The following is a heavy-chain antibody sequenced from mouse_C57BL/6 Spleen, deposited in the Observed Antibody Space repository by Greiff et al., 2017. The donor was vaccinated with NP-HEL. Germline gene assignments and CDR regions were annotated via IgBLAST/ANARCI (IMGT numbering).Heavy chain of an antibody. V-gene: IGHV14-4*01. CDR2: IDPENGDT. D-gene: IGHD1-1*01. Sequence: EVQLQQSGAELVRPGASVKLSCTASGFNIKDDYMHWVKQRPEQGLEWIGWIDPENGDTEYASKFQGKATITADTSSNTAYLQLSSLTSEDTAVYYCTLILRTSYWYFDVWGTGTTVTVSS. J-gene: IGHJ1*03. CDR3: TLILRTSYWYFDV. CDR1: GFNIKDDY.